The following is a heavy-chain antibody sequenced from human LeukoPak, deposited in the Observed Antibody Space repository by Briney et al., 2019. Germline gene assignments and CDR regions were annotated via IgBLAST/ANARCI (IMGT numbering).Heavy chain of an antibody. Sequence: GGSLRLSCAASGFTFSSYSMNWVRQAPGKGLEWVSYISSSSNTIYYADSVKGRFTISRDNAKNSLYLQMNSLRAEDTAVYYCARDLTDYDFWSGYYSRPDENWFDPWGQGTLVTVSS. CDR1: GFTFSSYS. D-gene: IGHD3-3*01. CDR2: ISSSSNTI. CDR3: ARDLTDYDFWSGYYSRPDENWFDP. V-gene: IGHV3-48*01. J-gene: IGHJ5*02.